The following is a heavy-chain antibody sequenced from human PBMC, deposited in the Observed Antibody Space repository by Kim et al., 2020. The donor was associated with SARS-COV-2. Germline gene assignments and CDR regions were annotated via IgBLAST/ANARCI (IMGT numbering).Heavy chain of an antibody. Sequence: ASVKVSCKASGYTFTSYAMHWVRQAPGQRLEWMGWINAGNGNTKYSQKFQGRVTITRDTSASTAYMELSSLRSEDTAVYYCARSRIVVVIPDYWGQGTLVTVSS. CDR2: INAGNGNT. J-gene: IGHJ4*02. V-gene: IGHV1-3*01. CDR1: GYTFTSYA. D-gene: IGHD3-22*01. CDR3: ARSRIVVVIPDY.